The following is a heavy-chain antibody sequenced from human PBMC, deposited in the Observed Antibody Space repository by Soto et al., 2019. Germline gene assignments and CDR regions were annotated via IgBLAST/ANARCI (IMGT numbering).Heavy chain of an antibody. Sequence: SETLSLTCAVYGGSFSGYYWSWIRQPPGKGLEWIGEINHSGSTNYNPSLKSRVTISVDTSKNQFSLKLSSVTAADTAVYYCARGGSGSPGGRYYFDYWGQGTLVTVSS. CDR2: INHSGST. CDR3: ARGGSGSPGGRYYFDY. V-gene: IGHV4-34*01. CDR1: GGSFSGYY. J-gene: IGHJ4*02. D-gene: IGHD1-26*01.